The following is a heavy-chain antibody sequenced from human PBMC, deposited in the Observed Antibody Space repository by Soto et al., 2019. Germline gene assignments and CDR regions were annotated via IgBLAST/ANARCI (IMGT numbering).Heavy chain of an antibody. V-gene: IGHV3-30*02. CDR3: SKNGNCGAAFWGYLAY. CDR2: IRFDGSNE. CDR1: ESIFRGYG. J-gene: IGHJ4*02. Sequence: QVLLVESGGGVAQPGGSLTLSCAASESIFRGYGMHWIRQTPDKGLEWVAIIRFDGSNEHYADSVKGRFTISRDNSKNMLELAMNSLRVDDTALDYCSKNGNCGAAFWGYLAYWGQGTLVTVSS. D-gene: IGHD3-16*01.